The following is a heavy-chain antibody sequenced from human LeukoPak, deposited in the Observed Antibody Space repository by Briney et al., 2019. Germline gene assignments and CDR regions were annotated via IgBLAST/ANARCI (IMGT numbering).Heavy chain of an antibody. D-gene: IGHD4-17*01. V-gene: IGHV4-30-4*01. J-gene: IGHJ4*02. CDR3: AREGVYGDQHLDY. CDR1: GGSISSGDYY. CDR2: IYYSGST. Sequence: PSETLSLTCTVSGGSISSGDYYWGWSRQPPGKGLEWIGYIYYSGSTYYNPSLKSRVTISVDTSKNQFSLKLSSVTAADTAVYYCAREGVYGDQHLDYWGQGTLVTVSS.